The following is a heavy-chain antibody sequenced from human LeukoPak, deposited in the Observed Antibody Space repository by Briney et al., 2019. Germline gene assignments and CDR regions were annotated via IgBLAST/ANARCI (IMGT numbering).Heavy chain of an antibody. J-gene: IGHJ4*02. CDR3: AKDYHDILTGCDFDY. CDR2: ISWNSGSI. CDR1: GFTFSSYA. D-gene: IGHD3-9*01. Sequence: GGSLRLSCAASGFTFSSYAMHWVRQAPGKGLEWVSGISWNSGSIGYADSVKGRFTISRDNAKNSLYLQMNSLRAEDTALYYCAKDYHDILTGCDFDYWGQGTLVTVSS. V-gene: IGHV3-9*01.